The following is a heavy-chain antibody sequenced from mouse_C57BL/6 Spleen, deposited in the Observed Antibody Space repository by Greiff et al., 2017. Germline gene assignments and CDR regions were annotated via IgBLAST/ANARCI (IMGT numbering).Heavy chain of an antibody. CDR1: GYSITSGYY. CDR2: ISYDGSN. CDR3: AQYYSWFAY. D-gene: IGHD1-1*01. V-gene: IGHV3-6*01. Sequence: EVKLMESGPGLVKPSQSLSLTCSVTGYSITSGYYWNWIRQFPGNKLEWMGYISYDGSNNYNPSLKNRISITRDTSKNQFFLKLNSVTTEDTATYYCAQYYSWFAYWGQGTLVTVSA. J-gene: IGHJ3*01.